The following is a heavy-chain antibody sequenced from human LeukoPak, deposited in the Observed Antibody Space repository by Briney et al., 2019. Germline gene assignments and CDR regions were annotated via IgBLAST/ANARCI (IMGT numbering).Heavy chain of an antibody. V-gene: IGHV4-34*01. CDR3: ARRRNGDSPLHY. Sequence: TSETLSLTCAVYGGSFSGYYWSWIRQPPGKGLEWIGEINHSGSTNYNPSLKSRVTISVDTSKNQFSLKLSSVTAADTAVYYCARRRNGDSPLHYWGQGTLVTVSS. CDR1: GGSFSGYY. D-gene: IGHD4-17*01. J-gene: IGHJ4*02. CDR2: INHSGST.